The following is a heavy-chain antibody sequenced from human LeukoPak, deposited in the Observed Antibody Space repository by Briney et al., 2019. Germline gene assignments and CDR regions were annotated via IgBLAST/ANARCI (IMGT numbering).Heavy chain of an antibody. Sequence: PSETLSLTCSVSGASVSTLHWNWLRQPPGKGLEWLGNIYYPGTTKYNPSLKSRVTLSMDTSKNQFSLKLTSVTAADTAVYFCTKGYYEPFDSWGQGILVTVSS. J-gene: IGHJ4*02. CDR3: TKGYYEPFDS. CDR2: IYYPGTT. D-gene: IGHD3-16*01. CDR1: GASVSTLH. V-gene: IGHV4-59*02.